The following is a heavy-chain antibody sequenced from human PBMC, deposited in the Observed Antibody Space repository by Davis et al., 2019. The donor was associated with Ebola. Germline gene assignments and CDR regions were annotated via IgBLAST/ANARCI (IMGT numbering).Heavy chain of an antibody. V-gene: IGHV4-61*08. CDR1: GGSISSGDYY. J-gene: IGHJ4*02. CDR2: IYYSGST. CDR3: ARELRTVTTKWVFDY. D-gene: IGHD4-17*01. Sequence: MPSETLSLTCTVSGGSISSGDYYWSWIRQPPGKGLEWIGYIYYSGSTNYNPSLKSRVTISVDTSKNQFSLKLSSVTAADTAVYYCARELRTVTTKWVFDYWGQGTLVTVSS.